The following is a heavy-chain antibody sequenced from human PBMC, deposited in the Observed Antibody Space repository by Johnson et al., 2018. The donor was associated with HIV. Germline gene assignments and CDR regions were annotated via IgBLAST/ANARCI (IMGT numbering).Heavy chain of an antibody. D-gene: IGHD2-21*02. CDR1: GFTVSSNY. J-gene: IGHJ3*02. V-gene: IGHV3-7*01. CDR3: AKDLGWGLGDDAFDI. Sequence: VQLVESGGGLVQPGGSLRLSCAASGFTVSSNYMSWVRQAPGKGLEWVANVKRHGRETYYGDSVKGRFTISRDNSKNTLFLQMNSLRAEDTAVYYCAKDLGWGLGDDAFDIWGQGTMVTVSS. CDR2: VKRHGRET.